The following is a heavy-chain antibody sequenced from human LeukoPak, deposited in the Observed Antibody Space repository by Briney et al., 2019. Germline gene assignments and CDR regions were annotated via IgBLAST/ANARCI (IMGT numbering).Heavy chain of an antibody. CDR1: GASVSSGTYF. J-gene: IGHJ4*02. Sequence: SETLSLTCTVSGASVSSGTYFWSWVRQPPGKGLEWIGYISNSGSTNYNPSLKSRVTISADTSKNQFSLKLSSVTAADTAVYYCARDRHAYSGTDYWGQGTLVTVSS. D-gene: IGHD1-26*01. CDR3: ARDRHAYSGTDY. V-gene: IGHV4-61*01. CDR2: ISNSGST.